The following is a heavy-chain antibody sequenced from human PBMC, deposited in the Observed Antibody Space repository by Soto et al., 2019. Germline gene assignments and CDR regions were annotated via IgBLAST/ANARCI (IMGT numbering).Heavy chain of an antibody. V-gene: IGHV1-69*12. CDR2: IIPIFGTA. CDR1: GGTFSSYA. Sequence: QVELVQSGAEVKKPGSSVKVSCKASGGTFSSYAISWVRQAPGQGLEWMGGIIPIFGTANYAQKFQGRVTITADESTSTAYMELSNLRSEDTAVYYCAREGDGGPNLDYWGQGTLVTVSS. CDR3: AREGDGGPNLDY. J-gene: IGHJ4*02. D-gene: IGHD4-17*01.